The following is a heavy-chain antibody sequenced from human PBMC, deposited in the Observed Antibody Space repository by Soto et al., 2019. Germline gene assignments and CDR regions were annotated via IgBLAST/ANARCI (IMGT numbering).Heavy chain of an antibody. CDR3: ARDLDWYLDS. CDR2: IWYDGSNK. V-gene: IGHV3-33*01. J-gene: IGHJ4*02. CDR1: GFTFNSDG. Sequence: WGSLRLSCAACGFTFNSDGIPWVCQAPGKGLEWVAVIWYDGSNKYYADSVKGRLTISRDNSKNTVDLQMNSLRAEDTAVYYCARDLDWYLDSWGQGTLVTVSS. D-gene: IGHD3-9*01.